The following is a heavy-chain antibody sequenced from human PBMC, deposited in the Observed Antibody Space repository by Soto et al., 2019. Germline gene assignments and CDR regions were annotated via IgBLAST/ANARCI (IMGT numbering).Heavy chain of an antibody. CDR2: ISGGGGNT. CDR3: AKERLGGGADY. Sequence: EVQLLESGGGLVQPGGSLRLSCAASGFTFSNYAMSWVRQTPGKGLEWVSTISGGGGNTYYPDSVKGRFTISRDNSKDTVYLQMNSPRAEDTAIYYCAKERLGGGADYWGQGALVTVTS. CDR1: GFTFSNYA. D-gene: IGHD2-15*01. V-gene: IGHV3-23*01. J-gene: IGHJ4*02.